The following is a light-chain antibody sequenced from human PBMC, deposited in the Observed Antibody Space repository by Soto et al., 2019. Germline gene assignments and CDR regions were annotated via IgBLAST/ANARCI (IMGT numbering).Light chain of an antibody. Sequence: QPVLTQSPSASASLGASVKLTCSLSSGHSYYAIAWHQQRPEKGPRYLMKLNSDGSHTKGDGIPDRFSGSSSGAERYLTISSLQSDDEADYYCQTWGTGIVVFGGGTKLTVL. V-gene: IGLV4-69*01. CDR3: QTWGTGIVV. CDR1: SGHSYYA. CDR2: LNSDGSH. J-gene: IGLJ2*01.